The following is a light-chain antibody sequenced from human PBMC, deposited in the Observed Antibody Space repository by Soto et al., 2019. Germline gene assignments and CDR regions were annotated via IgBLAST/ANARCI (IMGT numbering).Light chain of an antibody. Sequence: ETVMTQSPATLSLSPGERATLSCRASHSGSSKLVWYQQKPGQAPRFLIYGASSRATGIPARFRGSGSGTEFTLTIGSLQSEDFAVYYCQQYGNWPPAFGGGTKVDIK. CDR3: QQYGNWPPA. CDR1: HSGSSK. J-gene: IGKJ4*01. CDR2: GAS. V-gene: IGKV3-15*01.